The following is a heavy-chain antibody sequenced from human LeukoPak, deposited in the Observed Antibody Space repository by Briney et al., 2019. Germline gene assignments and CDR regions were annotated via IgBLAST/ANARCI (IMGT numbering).Heavy chain of an antibody. Sequence: ASVKVSCKASGGTFSSYAISWVRQAPGQGLERMGGIIPIFGTANYAQKFQGRVTITADESTSTAYMELSSLRSEDTAVYYCARDQGSSGSYLQTMSGSWFDPWGQGTLVTVSS. CDR3: ARDQGSSGSYLQTMSGSWFDP. D-gene: IGHD1-26*01. J-gene: IGHJ5*02. CDR2: IIPIFGTA. CDR1: GGTFSSYA. V-gene: IGHV1-69*13.